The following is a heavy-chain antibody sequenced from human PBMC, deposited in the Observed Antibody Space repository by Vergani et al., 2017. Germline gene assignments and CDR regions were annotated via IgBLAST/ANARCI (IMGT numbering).Heavy chain of an antibody. V-gene: IGHV3-48*01. Sequence: EVQLVESGGGLVQPGGSLRLSCAASGFTFSSYSMNWVRQAPGKGLEWVSYISSSSSTIYYADSVKGRFTISRDNAKNSLYLQMNSLRAEDTAVYYCARAPRYCSSTSCYDYYYYYMDVWGKGTTVTVSS. CDR3: ARAPRYCSSTSCYDYYYYYMDV. CDR1: GFTFSSYS. D-gene: IGHD2-2*01. CDR2: ISSSSSTI. J-gene: IGHJ6*03.